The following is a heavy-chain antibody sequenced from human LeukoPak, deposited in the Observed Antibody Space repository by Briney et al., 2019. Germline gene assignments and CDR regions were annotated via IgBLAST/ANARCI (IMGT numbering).Heavy chain of an antibody. CDR1: SGFAASGFTFSTFG. CDR2: IAYDGSYE. J-gene: IGHJ4*02. Sequence: GGSLRLSCAASGFAASGFTFSTFGMHWVRQAPGKGLEWLAVIAYDGSYEYYADSVKGRFSISRDDSKKTVYLQMNSLRPEDTALYYCAKDSILDHWGQGTLVTVSS. V-gene: IGHV3-30*19. CDR3: AKDSILDH.